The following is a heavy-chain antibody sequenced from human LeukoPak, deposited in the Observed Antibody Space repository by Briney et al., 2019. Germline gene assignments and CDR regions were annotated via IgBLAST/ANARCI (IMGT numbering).Heavy chain of an antibody. J-gene: IGHJ4*02. V-gene: IGHV1-2*06. CDR2: INPNSGGT. CDR3: ARVPGIYYDFWSGHPSDPFDY. D-gene: IGHD3-3*01. CDR1: GYTFTGYY. Sequence: ASVTVSCKASGYTFTGYYMHWVRQAPGQGLEWMGRINPNSGGTNYAQKFQGRVTMTRDTSISTAYMELSRLRSDDTAVYYCARVPGIYYDFWSGHPSDPFDYWGQGTLVTVSS.